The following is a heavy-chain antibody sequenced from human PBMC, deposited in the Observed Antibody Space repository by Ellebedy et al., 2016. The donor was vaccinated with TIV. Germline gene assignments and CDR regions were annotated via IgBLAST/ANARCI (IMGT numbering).Heavy chain of an antibody. V-gene: IGHV1-2*02. Sequence: ASVKVSCXASGYTFTSYYMHWVRQAPGQGLEWMGWINPNSGGTNYAQKFQGRVTMTRDTSISTAYMELSRLRSDDTAIYYCAGHSVTMVRGPDYWGQGTLVTVSS. CDR1: GYTFTSYY. D-gene: IGHD3-10*01. CDR2: INPNSGGT. J-gene: IGHJ4*02. CDR3: AGHSVTMVRGPDY.